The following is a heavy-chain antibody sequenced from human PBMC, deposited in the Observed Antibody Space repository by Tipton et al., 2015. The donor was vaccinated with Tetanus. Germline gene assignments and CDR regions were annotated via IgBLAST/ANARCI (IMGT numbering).Heavy chain of an antibody. D-gene: IGHD3-22*01. CDR2: ISYDGSQK. CDR3: AKVLGAYDTSGLVDY. Sequence: SLRLSCTVSGDSISSSDYYWGWIRQPPGEGLEWVAVISYDGSQKNYADSVKGRFSISKDNSKNTVYLQVNNLRVDDTAVYYCAKVLGAYDTSGLVDYWGQGTLVSVSS. J-gene: IGHJ4*02. CDR1: GDSISSSDY. V-gene: IGHV3-30*04.